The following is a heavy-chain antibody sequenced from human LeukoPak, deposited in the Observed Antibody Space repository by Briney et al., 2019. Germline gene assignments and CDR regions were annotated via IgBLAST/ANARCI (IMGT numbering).Heavy chain of an antibody. D-gene: IGHD3-22*01. CDR2: IKQDGSEK. CDR1: GFTFSSYW. V-gene: IGHV3-7*01. J-gene: IGHJ4*02. CDR3: ARDRFFYYDSPAHPFDY. Sequence: PGGSLRLSCAASGFTFSSYWMSWVRQAPGKGLEWVANIKQDGSEKYYVDSVKGRFTISRDNAKNSLYLQMNSLRAEDTAVYYCARDRFFYYDSPAHPFDYWGQGTLVTVSS.